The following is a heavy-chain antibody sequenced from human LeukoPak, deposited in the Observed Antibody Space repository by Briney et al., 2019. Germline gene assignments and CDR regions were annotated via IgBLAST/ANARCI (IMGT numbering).Heavy chain of an antibody. CDR3: ARGILWFGELYYFDY. D-gene: IGHD3-10*01. CDR2: IYTSGGT. J-gene: IGHJ4*02. CDR1: GGSISSGSYY. Sequence: PSETLSLTCTVSGGSISSGSYYWSWIRQPAGKGLEWIGRIYTSGGTNYNPSLKSRVTISVDTSKNQFSLKLSSVTAADTAVYYCARGILWFGELYYFDYWGQGTLVTVSS. V-gene: IGHV4-61*02.